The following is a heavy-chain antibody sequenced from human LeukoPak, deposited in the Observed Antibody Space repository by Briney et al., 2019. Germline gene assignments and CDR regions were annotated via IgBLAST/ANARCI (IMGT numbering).Heavy chain of an antibody. CDR1: GYTFTNYY. CDR2: INPSGGNT. CDR3: ARGPLWFGDSYYYYMDV. J-gene: IGHJ6*03. D-gene: IGHD3-10*01. Sequence: ASVTVSFTASGYTFTNYYIHWVRQAPGQGLEWMGFINPSGGNTNYAQNFQGRVTMTRNTSISTAYMELSSLRSGDTAVYYCARGPLWFGDSYYYYMDVWGKGTTVTISS. V-gene: IGHV1-46*01.